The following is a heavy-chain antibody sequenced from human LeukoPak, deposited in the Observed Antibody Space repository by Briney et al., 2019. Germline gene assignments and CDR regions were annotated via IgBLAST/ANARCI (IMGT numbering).Heavy chain of an antibody. CDR1: GFTFGDYA. D-gene: IGHD6-13*01. CDR3: TGRQLVLDYYYGMDV. Sequence: GGSLRLSCTASGFTFGDYAMSWVRQAPGKGLEWVGFIRSKAYGGTTEYAASVKGRFTISRDDSKSIAYLQMNSLKTEDTAVYYCTGRQLVLDYYYGMDVWGQGTTVTVSS. CDR2: IRSKAYGGTT. J-gene: IGHJ6*02. V-gene: IGHV3-49*04.